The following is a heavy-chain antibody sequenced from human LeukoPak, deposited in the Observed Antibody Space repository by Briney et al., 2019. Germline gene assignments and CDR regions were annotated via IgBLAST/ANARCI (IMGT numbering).Heavy chain of an antibody. CDR1: GFTFSDYA. Sequence: GGSLRLSCAASGFTFSDYAMHWVRQAPGKGLEWVAFIRYDGSLKYYLDSVKGRFTISRDNSKNTPYLQMDSLRAEDTAVYYCAPEGETGDRDGYFDFWGQGTLVTVSS. CDR2: IRYDGSLK. V-gene: IGHV3-30*02. D-gene: IGHD2-21*02. CDR3: APEGETGDRDGYFDF. J-gene: IGHJ4*02.